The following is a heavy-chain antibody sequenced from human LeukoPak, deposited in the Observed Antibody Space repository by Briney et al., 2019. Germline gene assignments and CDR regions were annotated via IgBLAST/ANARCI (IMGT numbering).Heavy chain of an antibody. CDR2: INHSGST. D-gene: IGHD3/OR15-3a*01. J-gene: IGHJ4*02. CDR1: GGSFSGYY. V-gene: IGHV4-34*01. Sequence: SETLSLTCAVYGGSFSGYYWSWIRQPPGKGLEWIGEINHSGSTNYNPSLESRVTISVDTSKNQFSLKLSSVTAADTAVYYCASSQVWDWLLPKHAPFYFDCWGQGTLVTVSS. CDR3: ASSQVWDWLLPKHAPFYFDC.